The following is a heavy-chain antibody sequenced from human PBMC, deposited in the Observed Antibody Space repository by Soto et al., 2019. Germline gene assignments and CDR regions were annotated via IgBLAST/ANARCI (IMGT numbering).Heavy chain of an antibody. D-gene: IGHD2-2*01. V-gene: IGHV4-39*01. CDR3: ARLRVVVFYYFDY. J-gene: IGHJ4*02. CDR1: GGSISSSSYY. Sequence: QLQLQESGPGLVKPSETLSLTCTVSGGSISSSSYYWGWIRQPPGKGLEWIGSIYYSGSTYYNPSLKRRVTISGDTSKNQFSLKLSSVTAADTAVYYGARLRVVVFYYFDYWGQGTLVTVSS. CDR2: IYYSGST.